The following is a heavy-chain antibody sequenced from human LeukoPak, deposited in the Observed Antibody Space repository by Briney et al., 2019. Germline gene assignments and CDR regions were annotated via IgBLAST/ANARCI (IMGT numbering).Heavy chain of an antibody. CDR3: AREVKGSGYHYVDAFDI. V-gene: IGHV4-39*07. CDR1: GGSISSSSYY. CDR2: IYYSGST. Sequence: SETLSLTCTVSGGSISSSSYYWGWIRQPPGKGLEWIGSIYYSGSTYYNPSLKSRVTISVDTSKNQFSLKLSSVTAADTAVYYCAREVKGSGYHYVDAFDIWGQGTMVTVSS. J-gene: IGHJ3*02. D-gene: IGHD3-22*01.